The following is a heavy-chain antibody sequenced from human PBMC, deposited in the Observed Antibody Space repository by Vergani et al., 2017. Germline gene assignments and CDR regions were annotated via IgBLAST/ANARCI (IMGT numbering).Heavy chain of an antibody. CDR3: AKYLRDSTDGLPDS. D-gene: IGHD2-21*02. CDR2: IGKDGIKT. V-gene: IGHV3-30*02. CDR1: GFTFSNFG. Sequence: QVQLVESAGGVVQPGGSLRLSCVSSGFTFSNFGMHWIRQAPGKGLEWLAYIGKDGIKTRYRDAVKGRFTVSRYNSKDILYLQMDSLRSEDTALYYCAKYLRDSTDGLPDSWGPGTLVIVSS. J-gene: IGHJ4*02.